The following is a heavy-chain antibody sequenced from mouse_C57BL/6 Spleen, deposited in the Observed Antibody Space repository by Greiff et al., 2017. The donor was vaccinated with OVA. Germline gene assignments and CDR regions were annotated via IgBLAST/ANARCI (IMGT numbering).Heavy chain of an antibody. CDR2: ISDGGSYT. J-gene: IGHJ4*01. CDR3: ARVSGYNAMDY. D-gene: IGHD6-2*01. CDR1: GFTFSSYA. Sequence: EVHLVESGGGLVKPGGSLKLSCAASGFTFSSYAMSWVRQTPEKRLEWVATISDGGSYTYYPDNVKGRFTISRDNAKNNLYLQMSHLKSEDTAMYYCARVSGYNAMDYWGQGTSVTVSS. V-gene: IGHV5-4*01.